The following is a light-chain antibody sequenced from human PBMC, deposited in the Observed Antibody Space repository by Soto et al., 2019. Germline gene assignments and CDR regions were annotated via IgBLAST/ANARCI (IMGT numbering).Light chain of an antibody. Sequence: QSALTQPPSVSGAPGQRVTISCTGSSSNIGAGYDVHWYQQLPGTAPKLLIYGNSNRPSGVPDRFSGSKSGTSASLAITGLQAEDEADYYCQSYDSSLVFGGGTKVT. J-gene: IGLJ2*01. CDR1: SSNIGAGYD. CDR3: QSYDSSLV. V-gene: IGLV1-40*01. CDR2: GNS.